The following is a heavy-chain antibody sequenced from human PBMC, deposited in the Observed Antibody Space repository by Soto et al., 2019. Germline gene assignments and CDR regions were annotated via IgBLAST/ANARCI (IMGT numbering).Heavy chain of an antibody. CDR1: GDSVSSNSAA. CDR3: ARVFQEVDFWSGDYYYYGMDV. D-gene: IGHD3-3*01. CDR2: TYYRSKWYN. Sequence: SQTLSLTCAISGDSVSSNSAAWNWIRQSPSRGLEWLGRTYYRSKWYNDYAVSVKSRITINPDTSKNQFSLQLNSVTPEDTAVYYCARVFQEVDFWSGDYYYYGMDVWGQGTTVTVSS. V-gene: IGHV6-1*01. J-gene: IGHJ6*02.